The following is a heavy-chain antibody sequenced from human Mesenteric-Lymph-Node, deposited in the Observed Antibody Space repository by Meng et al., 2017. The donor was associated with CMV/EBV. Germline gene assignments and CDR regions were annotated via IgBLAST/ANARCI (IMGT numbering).Heavy chain of an antibody. D-gene: IGHD3-10*01. CDR2: ISSTGRYI. CDR3: AKESPWSGGSGTYYFDY. Sequence: GESLKISCAPSGFTFSDYTMNWVRQAPGERPEWVSSISSTGRYIYYADSVKGRFTISRDNAKNSLYLQMNSLRAEDTAVYYCAKESPWSGGSGTYYFDYWGQGTLVTVSS. CDR1: GFTFSDYT. V-gene: IGHV3-21*01. J-gene: IGHJ4*02.